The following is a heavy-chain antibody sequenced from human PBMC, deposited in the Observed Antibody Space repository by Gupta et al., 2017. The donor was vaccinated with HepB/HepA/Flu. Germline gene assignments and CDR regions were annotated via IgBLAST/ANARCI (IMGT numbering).Heavy chain of an antibody. J-gene: IGHJ3*01. D-gene: IGHD4-11*01. CDR1: VFTLSSSW. Sequence: QLVDSGGSLVQPGGSLRLSCLVSVFTLSSSWISWVRQAPGKGLEWVANIKHDGSEKFYVDSVKGRFTISRDSAENSLYLQMDSLRVDDTAVYYCARASSKAFDLWGQGTMVTVSS. CDR2: IKHDGSEK. V-gene: IGHV3-7*01. CDR3: ARASSKAFDL.